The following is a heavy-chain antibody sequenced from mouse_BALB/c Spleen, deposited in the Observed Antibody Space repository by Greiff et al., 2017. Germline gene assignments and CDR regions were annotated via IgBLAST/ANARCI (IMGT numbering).Heavy chain of an antibody. V-gene: IGHV5-6-3*01. J-gene: IGHJ2*01. CDR2: INSNGGST. CDR1: GFTFSSYG. D-gene: IGHD2-3*01. CDR3: AREGDGYFDY. Sequence: EVMLVESGGGLVQPGGSLKLSCAASGFTFSSYGMSWVRQTPDKRLELVATINSNGGSTYYPDSVKGRFTISRDNAKNTLYLQMSSLKSEDTAMYYCAREGDGYFDYWGQGTTLTVSS.